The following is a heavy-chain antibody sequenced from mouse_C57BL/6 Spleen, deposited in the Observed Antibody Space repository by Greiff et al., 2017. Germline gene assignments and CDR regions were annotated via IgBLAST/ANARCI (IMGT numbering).Heavy chain of an antibody. V-gene: IGHV5-9-1*02. J-gene: IGHJ3*01. CDR1: GFTFSSYA. D-gene: IGHD2-3*01. CDR2: ISSGGDYI. Sequence: EVQVVESGEGLVKPGGSLKLSCAASGFTFSSYAMSWVRQTPEKRLEWVAYISSGGDYIYYADTVKGRFTISRDNARNTLYLQMSSLKSEDTAMYYCTRGEDGYWFAYWGQGTLVTVSA. CDR3: TRGEDGYWFAY.